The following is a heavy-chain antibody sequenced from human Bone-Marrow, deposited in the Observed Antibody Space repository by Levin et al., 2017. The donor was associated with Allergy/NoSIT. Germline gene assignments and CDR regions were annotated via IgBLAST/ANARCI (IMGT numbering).Heavy chain of an antibody. J-gene: IGHJ4*02. CDR3: ARLTILGGYSTKYYFRF. V-gene: IGHV1-46*01. D-gene: IGHD2-8*01. CDR2: INPSAGSP. CDR1: GYTFTSYY. Sequence: GESLKISCKASGYTFTSYYMHWVRQAPGQGLEWMGVINPSAGSPSYAQKFQGRVTLTRDTSTSTVYMELSRLNSDDTAMYYCARLTILGGYSTKYYFRFWGQGTLVTVSS.